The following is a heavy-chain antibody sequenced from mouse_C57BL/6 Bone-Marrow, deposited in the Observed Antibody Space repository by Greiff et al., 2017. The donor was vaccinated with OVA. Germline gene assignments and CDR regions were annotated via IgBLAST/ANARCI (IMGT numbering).Heavy chain of an antibody. Sequence: QVQLKQSGAELMKPGASVKLSCKATGYTFTGYWIEWVKQRPGHGLEWIGEILPGSGSTNYNEKFKGKATFTADTSSNTAYMQLSSLTTEDSAIYYCARGNWDYAMDYWGQGTSVTVSS. CDR2: ILPGSGST. CDR1: GYTFTGYW. CDR3: ARGNWDYAMDY. J-gene: IGHJ4*01. V-gene: IGHV1-9*01. D-gene: IGHD4-1*01.